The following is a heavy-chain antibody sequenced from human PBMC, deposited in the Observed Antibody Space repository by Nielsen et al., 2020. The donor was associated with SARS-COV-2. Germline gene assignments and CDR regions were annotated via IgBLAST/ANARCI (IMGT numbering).Heavy chain of an antibody. V-gene: IGHV1-46*01. Sequence: ASVKVSCKASGYTFTSYYMHWVRQAPGQGLEWMGIINPSGGSTSYAQKFQGRVTMTRDTSTSTVYMELSSLRSEDTALYYCARGRGITIFGVVPPGVWGQGTTVTVSS. CDR2: INPSGGST. J-gene: IGHJ6*02. D-gene: IGHD3-3*01. CDR3: ARGRGITIFGVVPPGV. CDR1: GYTFTSYY.